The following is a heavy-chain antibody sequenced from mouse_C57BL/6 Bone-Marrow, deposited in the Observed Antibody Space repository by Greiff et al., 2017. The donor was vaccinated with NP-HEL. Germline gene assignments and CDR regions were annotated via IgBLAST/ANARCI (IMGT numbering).Heavy chain of an antibody. CDR1: GFTFSSYA. V-gene: IGHV5-4*01. CDR2: ISDGGSYT. CDR3: ARLYYDYDMDY. J-gene: IGHJ4*01. D-gene: IGHD2-4*01. Sequence: VQLKESGGGLVKPGGSLKLSCAASGFTFSSYAMSWVRQTPEKRLEWVATISDGGSYTYYPDNVKGRFTITRDNAKNNLYLQMSHLKSEDTAMYYCARLYYDYDMDYWGQGTSVTVSS.